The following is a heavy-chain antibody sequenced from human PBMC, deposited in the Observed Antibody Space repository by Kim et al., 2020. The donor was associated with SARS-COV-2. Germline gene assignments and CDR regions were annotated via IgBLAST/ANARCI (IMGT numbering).Heavy chain of an antibody. D-gene: IGHD5-12*01. V-gene: IGHV4-34*01. CDR2: INHSGST. CDR1: GGSFSGYY. Sequence: SETLSLTCAVYGGSFSGYYWSWIHQPPGKGLEWIGEINHSGSTNYNPSLKSRVTISVDTSKNQFSLKLSSVTAADTAVYYCARATSGYPFDYWGQGTLVTVSS. CDR3: ARATSGYPFDY. J-gene: IGHJ4*02.